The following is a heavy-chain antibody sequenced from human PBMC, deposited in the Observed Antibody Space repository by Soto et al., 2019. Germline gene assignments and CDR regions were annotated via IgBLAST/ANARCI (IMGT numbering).Heavy chain of an antibody. J-gene: IGHJ4*02. CDR1: GFSLTTSGVG. Sequence: QITLNESGPAQVKPRQTLTLTGTFSGFSLTTSGVGVGWIRQSPGRAPEWLALIYWDDDKRYSQSLKSRLTITKDASKNQVVLTMADLDPADTATYYCAHRVLRTVFGLVTTTAIYFDFWGQGTPVAVSS. D-gene: IGHD3-3*01. V-gene: IGHV2-5*02. CDR2: IYWDDDK. CDR3: AHRVLRTVFGLVTTTAIYFDF.